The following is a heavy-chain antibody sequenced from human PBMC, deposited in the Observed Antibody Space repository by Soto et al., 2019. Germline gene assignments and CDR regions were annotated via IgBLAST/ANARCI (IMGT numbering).Heavy chain of an antibody. CDR1: GYTFTAYS. D-gene: IGHD1-26*01. Sequence: QVQLVQSGAEVKKPGASVKVPCKASGYTFTAYSIHWVRQAPGQGLEWMGWINPNDGDTNYAQNFQDRVTMTSDTSITTVYMDLRRLTSDDTAVYFCARDSYSGSYVHWGQGTLVPVSS. V-gene: IGHV1-2*02. CDR3: ARDSYSGSYVH. J-gene: IGHJ4*02. CDR2: INPNDGDT.